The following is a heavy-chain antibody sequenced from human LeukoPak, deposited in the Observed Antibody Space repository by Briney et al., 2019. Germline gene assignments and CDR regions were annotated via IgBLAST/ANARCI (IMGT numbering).Heavy chain of an antibody. CDR3: ARGCGGSPACYIIDY. J-gene: IGHJ4*02. CDR1: GFTFSSHG. CDR2: IWNDGGNK. Sequence: PGGSLRLSCAASGFTFSSHGMHWVRQAPGKGLEWVTMIWNDGGNKKYVDSVKGRFVISRDNSKNTLYLQMNSLGAEDTAVYYCARGCGGSPACYIIDYWGQGTLVTVSS. V-gene: IGHV3-33*01. D-gene: IGHD2-15*01.